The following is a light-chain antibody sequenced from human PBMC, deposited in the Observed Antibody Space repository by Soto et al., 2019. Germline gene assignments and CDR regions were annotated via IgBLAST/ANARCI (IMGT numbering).Light chain of an antibody. CDR2: EVS. CDR3: SSYTTGNTYV. CDR1: SSDVGSFSR. V-gene: IGLV2-18*02. Sequence: QSALTQPPSVSGSPGQSVTIHCTGSSSDVGSFSRVSWYQQPPGTAPKLIIYEVSYRPSGVPDRFSGSKSGNTASLTISGLLAEDEADYYCSSYTTGNTYVFGTGTKVTVL. J-gene: IGLJ1*01.